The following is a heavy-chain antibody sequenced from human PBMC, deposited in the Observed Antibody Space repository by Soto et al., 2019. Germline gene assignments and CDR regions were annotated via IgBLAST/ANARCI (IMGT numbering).Heavy chain of an antibody. D-gene: IGHD3-3*01. Sequence: ASVKVSCKASGDTFTSYDINWVRQATGQGLEWMGWMNPNSGNTGYAQKFQGRVTMTRNTSISTAYMELSSLRSEDTAVYYCARLEDYDFWSGPKWFDPWGQGTLVTVSS. CDR1: GDTFTSYD. CDR3: ARLEDYDFWSGPKWFDP. CDR2: MNPNSGNT. J-gene: IGHJ5*02. V-gene: IGHV1-8*01.